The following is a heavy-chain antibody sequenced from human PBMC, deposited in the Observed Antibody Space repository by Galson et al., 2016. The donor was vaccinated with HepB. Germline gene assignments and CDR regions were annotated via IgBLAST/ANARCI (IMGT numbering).Heavy chain of an antibody. D-gene: IGHD3-3*01. J-gene: IGHJ5*02. V-gene: IGHV3-30*04. Sequence: SLRLSCAASGFSFSNYAMHWVRQAPGKGLECVAIVSYDGRYKYYADSVKGRFTISRDNSKNTLYLQMNSLRADDTALYYCARVQTLVTIFGDYGMDLWGQGTLVAVSS. CDR1: GFSFSNYA. CDR2: VSYDGRYK. CDR3: ARVQTLVTIFGDYGMDL.